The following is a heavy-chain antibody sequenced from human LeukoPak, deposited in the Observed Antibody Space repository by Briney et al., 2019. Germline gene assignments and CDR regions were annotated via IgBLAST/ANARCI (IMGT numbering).Heavy chain of an antibody. D-gene: IGHD1-14*01. V-gene: IGHV3-21*04. Sequence: MSGGSLRLSCAASGFTFSSYSMNWVRQAPGKGLGWVSSISSSSSYIYYADSVKGRFTISRDNAKNSLYLQMNSLRAEDTAVYYCATISRNYYYYMDVWGKGTTVTVSS. CDR2: ISSSSSYI. CDR3: ATISRNYYYYMDV. CDR1: GFTFSSYS. J-gene: IGHJ6*03.